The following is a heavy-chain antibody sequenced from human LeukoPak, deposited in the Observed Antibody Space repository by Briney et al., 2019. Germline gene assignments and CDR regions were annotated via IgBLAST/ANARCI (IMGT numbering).Heavy chain of an antibody. V-gene: IGHV3-48*03. Sequence: PGESLRLSCAASGFTFSSYEMNWVRQAPGKGLEWVSYISSSGSTIYYADSVKGRITISRDNAKNSLYLQMNSLRAEDTAVYYCATSAAGSGSYPDPFDIWGQGTMVTVSS. J-gene: IGHJ3*02. CDR3: ATSAAGSGSYPDPFDI. D-gene: IGHD3-10*01. CDR2: ISSSGSTI. CDR1: GFTFSSYE.